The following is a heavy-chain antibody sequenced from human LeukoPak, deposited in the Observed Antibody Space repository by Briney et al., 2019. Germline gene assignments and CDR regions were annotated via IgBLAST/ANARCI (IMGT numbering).Heavy chain of an antibody. D-gene: IGHD4-23*01. CDR2: INHSGST. Sequence: SETLSLTCTVSGGSISGYYWSWIRQSPGKGLEWIGEINHSGSTNYNPSLKSRVTISVDTSKNQFSLKLSSVTAADTAVYYCARGLRWSPLDYWGQGTLVTVSS. CDR3: ARGLRWSPLDY. V-gene: IGHV4-34*01. J-gene: IGHJ4*02. CDR1: GGSISGYY.